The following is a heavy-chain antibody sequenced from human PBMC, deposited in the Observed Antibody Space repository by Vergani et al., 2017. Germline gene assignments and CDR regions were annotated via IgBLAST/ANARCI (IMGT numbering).Heavy chain of an antibody. CDR3: ARVNRAFDY. D-gene: IGHD3-10*01. CDR1: GYTFTAYY. J-gene: IGHJ4*02. Sequence: QVQLVQSWAELRKPGGSVKVSCSASGYTFTAYYIHWVRQAPGQGLEWMGWINPNTGDAKFAQKFQGSVTMTRDTSIRRVYMELTGLTSDDTAVFYCARVNRAFDYWGQGTLVTVSS. V-gene: IGHV1-2*02. CDR2: INPNTGDA.